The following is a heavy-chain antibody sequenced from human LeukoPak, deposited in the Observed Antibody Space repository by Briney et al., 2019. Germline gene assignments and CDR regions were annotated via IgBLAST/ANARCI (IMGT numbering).Heavy chain of an antibody. D-gene: IGHD3-22*01. CDR3: ARDALGSYYYDSSGYYVAFDY. CDR1: GFTFSSYW. CDR2: IKQDGSEK. J-gene: IGHJ4*02. V-gene: IGHV3-7*01. Sequence: GALRLSCAASGFTFSSYWMSWVRQAPGKGLEWVANIKQDGSEKYYVDSVKGRFTISRDNAKNSLYLQMNSLRAEDTAVYYCARDALGSYYYDSSGYYVAFDYWGQGTLVTVSS.